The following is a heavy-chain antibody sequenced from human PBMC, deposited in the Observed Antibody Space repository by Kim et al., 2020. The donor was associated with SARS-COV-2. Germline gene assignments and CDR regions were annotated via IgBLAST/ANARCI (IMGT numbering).Heavy chain of an antibody. Sequence: QKFQGRVTTTADESTSTAYMELSSLRSEDTAVYYCASRQWLVHSDSPFDYWGQGTLVTVSS. D-gene: IGHD6-19*01. J-gene: IGHJ4*02. V-gene: IGHV1-69*01. CDR3: ASRQWLVHSDSPFDY.